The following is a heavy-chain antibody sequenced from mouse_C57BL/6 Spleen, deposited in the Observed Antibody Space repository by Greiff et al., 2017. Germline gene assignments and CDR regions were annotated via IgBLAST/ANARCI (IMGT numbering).Heavy chain of an antibody. J-gene: IGHJ2*01. CDR2: IHPNSGST. Sequence: QVQLQQSGAELVKPGASVKLSCKASGYTFTSYWMHWVKQRPGQGLEWIGMIHPNSGSTNYNEKFKSKATLTVDKSSSTAYMQLSSLTSEDSAVYYCARSNGSSYEGGDYWGQGTTLTVSS. D-gene: IGHD1-1*01. V-gene: IGHV1-64*01. CDR1: GYTFTSYW. CDR3: ARSNGSSYEGGDY.